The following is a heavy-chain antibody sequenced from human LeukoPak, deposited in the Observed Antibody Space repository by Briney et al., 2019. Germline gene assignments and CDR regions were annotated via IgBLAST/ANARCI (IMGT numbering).Heavy chain of an antibody. CDR1: GGTFSSYA. CDR3: ARGPGGYSGDYYYYMDV. J-gene: IGHJ6*03. D-gene: IGHD2-21*01. CDR2: IIPIFGTA. Sequence: SVKVSCKASGGTFSSYAISWVRQAPGQGLEWMGGIIPIFGTANYAQKFQGRVTITADESTSTAYMELSSLRSEDTAVYYCARGPGGYSGDYYYYMDVWGKGTTVTISS. V-gene: IGHV1-69*13.